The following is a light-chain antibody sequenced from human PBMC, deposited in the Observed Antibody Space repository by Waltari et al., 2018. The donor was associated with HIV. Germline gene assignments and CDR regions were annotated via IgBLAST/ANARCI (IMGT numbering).Light chain of an antibody. V-gene: IGLV2-11*01. CDR3: CSYADKYTWV. CDR1: SRDVGGSPY. Sequence: QSAMTPPRSLSGSPGLSVTIHPTGTSRDVGGSPYAPWYQQHPGKAPKLMIFDVNKRPSGVPGRFSGSKSGNMASLTISGLQAEDEADYYCCSYADKYTWVFGGGTKLAVL. J-gene: IGLJ3*02. CDR2: DVN.